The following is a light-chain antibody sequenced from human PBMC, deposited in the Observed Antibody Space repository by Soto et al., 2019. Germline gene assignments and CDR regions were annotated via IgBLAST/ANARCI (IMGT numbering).Light chain of an antibody. J-gene: IGKJ5*01. Sequence: DIQMTQSPSTLSASVGDRVTITCRASQSISPWLAWYQQKPGKAPKLLIYKASSLESGVPSRFSGSGSGTEFTLTMSSLQPEDFATYYCQHYNSYPITFGQGTRLEIK. CDR1: QSISPW. V-gene: IGKV1-5*03. CDR3: QHYNSYPIT. CDR2: KAS.